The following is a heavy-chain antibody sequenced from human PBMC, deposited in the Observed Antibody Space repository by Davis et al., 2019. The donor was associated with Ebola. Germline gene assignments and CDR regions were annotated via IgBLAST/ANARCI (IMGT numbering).Heavy chain of an antibody. J-gene: IGHJ6*02. V-gene: IGHV3-30*03. CDR1: GFTFSSYG. CDR2: ISYDGSSK. CDR3: ARDLMVYATAYYYGMDV. Sequence: GESLKISCAASGFTFSSYGMHWVRQAPGKGLDWVAVISYDGSSKYYADSVKGRFTISRDNSKNTLYLQMNSLRAEDTAVYYCARDLMVYATAYYYGMDVWGQGTTVTVSS. D-gene: IGHD2-8*01.